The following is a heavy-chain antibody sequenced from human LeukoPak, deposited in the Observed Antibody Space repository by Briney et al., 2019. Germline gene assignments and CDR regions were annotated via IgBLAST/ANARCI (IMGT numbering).Heavy chain of an antibody. J-gene: IGHJ5*02. CDR3: AAASYDFWSGYYTNWFDP. CDR2: IVVGSGNT. Sequence: GASVKVSCKASGFTFTSSAVQRVRQARGQRLEWIGWIVVGSGNTNYAQKFQERVTITRDMSTSTAYMELSSLRSEDTAVYYCAAASYDFWSGYYTNWFDPWGQGTLVTVSS. D-gene: IGHD3-3*01. CDR1: GFTFTSSA. V-gene: IGHV1-58*01.